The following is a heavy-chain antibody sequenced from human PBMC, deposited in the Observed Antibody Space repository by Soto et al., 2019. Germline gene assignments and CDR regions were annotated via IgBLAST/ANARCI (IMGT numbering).Heavy chain of an antibody. D-gene: IGHD1-20*01. CDR3: ARYKSNYYYGMDV. V-gene: IGHV4-59*01. CDR1: GGCISSYY. CDR2: IYYSGIT. J-gene: IGHJ6*02. Sequence: PSENLSLTCTVSGGCISSYYWSWIRQPPGKGLEWIGYIYYSGITNYNPSLKSRVTISVDTSKNQFSLKLSSVTAADTAVYYCARYKSNYYYGMDVWGQGTTVTVSS.